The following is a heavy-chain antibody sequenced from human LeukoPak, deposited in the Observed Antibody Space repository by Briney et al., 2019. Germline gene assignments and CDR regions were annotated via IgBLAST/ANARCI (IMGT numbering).Heavy chain of an antibody. J-gene: IGHJ4*02. D-gene: IGHD4-17*01. CDR2: IVVGSGNT. CDR1: GFTYTNSA. Sequence: SVKDSCKSSGFTYTNSAMQWVRQPRGQRLAWIGWIVVGSGNTNYAQKFQERVTIPRDMSTSTAYMELRSLRSEDTAVYYCAAAGDDYGDYVFDCWGRGSLVTVSS. V-gene: IGHV1-58*02. CDR3: AAAGDDYGDYVFDC.